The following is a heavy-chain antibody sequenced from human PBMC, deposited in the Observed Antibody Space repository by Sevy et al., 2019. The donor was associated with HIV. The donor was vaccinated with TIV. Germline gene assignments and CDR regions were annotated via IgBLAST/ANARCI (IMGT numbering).Heavy chain of an antibody. J-gene: IGHJ6*02. CDR3: PRGRIDYGDYGDGYYYYYGMDV. CDR1: GFTFSSYD. V-gene: IGHV3-13*05. CDR2: IGTAGDP. Sequence: GGSLRLSCAASGFTFSSYDMHWVRQATGKGLEWVSAIGTAGDPYYPGSVKGRFTISRENAKNSLYLQMNSLRAGDTAVYYCPRGRIDYGDYGDGYYYYYGMDVWGQGTTVTVSS. D-gene: IGHD4-17*01.